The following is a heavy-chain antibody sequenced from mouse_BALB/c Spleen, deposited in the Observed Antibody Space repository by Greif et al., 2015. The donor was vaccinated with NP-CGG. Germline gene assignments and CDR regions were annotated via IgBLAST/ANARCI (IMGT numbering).Heavy chain of an antibody. CDR3: AREGLRQRGFDY. J-gene: IGHJ2*01. Sequence: EVMLVESGGGLVQPGGSLKLSCAASGFTFSSYGMSWVRQTPDKRLELVATINSNGGSTYYPDSVKGRFTISRDNAKNTLYLQMSSLKSEDTAMYYCAREGLRQRGFDYWGQGTTLTVSS. V-gene: IGHV5-6-3*01. D-gene: IGHD2-2*01. CDR2: INSNGGST. CDR1: GFTFSSYG.